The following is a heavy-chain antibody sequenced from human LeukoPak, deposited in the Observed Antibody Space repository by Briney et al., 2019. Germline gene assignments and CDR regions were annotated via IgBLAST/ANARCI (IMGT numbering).Heavy chain of an antibody. Sequence: SETLSLTCTVSGRSINSYYWCWIRQPPGKGLEWIGYIYYSGNTNYNPSLKSRVSISIDTSKNQLSLQLSSVTAADTAVYYCARDRDSSGLRDFDLWGRGTLVTVSA. CDR3: ARDRDSSGLRDFDL. CDR2: IYYSGNT. V-gene: IGHV4-59*01. J-gene: IGHJ2*01. CDR1: GRSINSYY. D-gene: IGHD3-22*01.